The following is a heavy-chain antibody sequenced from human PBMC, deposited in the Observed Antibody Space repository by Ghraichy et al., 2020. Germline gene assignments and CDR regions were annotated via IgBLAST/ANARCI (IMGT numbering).Heavy chain of an antibody. J-gene: IGHJ6*02. CDR2: ISSSSSTI. CDR1: GFTFSSYS. CDR3: ARAGYCSSTSCYLYYYYYYGMDV. D-gene: IGHD2-2*01. V-gene: IGHV3-48*02. Sequence: GESLNISCAASGFTFSSYSMNWVRQAPGKGLEWVSYISSSSSTIYYADSVKGRFTISRDNAKNSLYLQMNSLRDEDTAVYYCARAGYCSSTSCYLYYYYYYGMDVWGQGTTVTVSS.